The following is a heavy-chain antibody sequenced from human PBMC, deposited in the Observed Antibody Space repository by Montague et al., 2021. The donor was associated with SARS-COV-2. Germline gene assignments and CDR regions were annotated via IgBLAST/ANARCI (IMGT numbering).Heavy chain of an antibody. Sequence: SLRLPCAASGFTFSSYAMSWVRQAPGKRLEWVSTISGSGGSTYYADSVKGRFTISRDNAANSLFLQMSSLRPEDTALYYCAAATYGSIAYWGQGNLVTVSS. CDR2: ISGSGGST. D-gene: IGHD2-15*01. CDR1: GFTFSSYA. J-gene: IGHJ4*02. V-gene: IGHV3-23*01. CDR3: AAATYGSIAY.